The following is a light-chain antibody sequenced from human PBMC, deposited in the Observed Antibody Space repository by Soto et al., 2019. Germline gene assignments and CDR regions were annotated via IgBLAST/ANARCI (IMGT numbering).Light chain of an antibody. CDR1: QSVSSCY. CDR3: QQYGSSLYT. V-gene: IGKV3-20*01. CDR2: DES. Sequence: IVLTQSPATLSLSPGERTTLSCRASQSVSSCYLAWSQQKPGQAPSLLISDESSRATGIQVRLSGSGSVTGFTLTISRLEPEDFAVYYFQQYGSSLYTFGQGTKLEIK. J-gene: IGKJ2*01.